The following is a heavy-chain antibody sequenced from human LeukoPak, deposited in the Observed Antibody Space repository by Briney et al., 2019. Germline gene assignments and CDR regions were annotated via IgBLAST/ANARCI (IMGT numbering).Heavy chain of an antibody. J-gene: IGHJ6*02. V-gene: IGHV3-20*01. CDR1: GFTFDDYG. CDR3: ARVLWFGELSYSYGMDV. CDR2: INWNGGST. Sequence: TGGSLRLSCAASGFTFDDYGMSWVRHAPGKGLEWVSGINWNGGSTGYADSVKGRFTISRDNAKNSLYLQMNSLRAEDTALYHCARVLWFGELSYSYGMDVWGQGTTVTVSS. D-gene: IGHD3-10*01.